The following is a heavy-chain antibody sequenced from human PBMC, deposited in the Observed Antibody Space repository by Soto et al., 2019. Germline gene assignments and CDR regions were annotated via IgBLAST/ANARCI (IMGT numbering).Heavy chain of an antibody. CDR1: GYTFNSYA. Sequence: GASVKVSCKASGYTFNSYAMHWVRQAPGQRLEWMGWINAGNGNTKYSQKFQGRVTITRDTSASTAYMELSSLRSEDTAVYYCARDRAVYYDILTGYYWPKWFDPWRQGTLVTVSS. CDR2: INAGNGNT. V-gene: IGHV1-3*01. CDR3: ARDRAVYYDILTGYYWPKWFDP. D-gene: IGHD3-9*01. J-gene: IGHJ5*02.